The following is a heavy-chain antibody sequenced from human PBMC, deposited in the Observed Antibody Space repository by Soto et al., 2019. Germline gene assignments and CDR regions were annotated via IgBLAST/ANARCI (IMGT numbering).Heavy chain of an antibody. J-gene: IGHJ4*02. CDR3: ARDDYTPG. CDR1: GFTVSSNY. V-gene: IGHV3-66*01. Sequence: EVQLVESGGGLVQTGGSLRLSCAASGFTVSSNYMSWVSQAPGKGLEWVSDIYSGGSTYYEDSVKGRFTISRDNSKNTLYLQMNSLRAEDTAVYYCARDDYTPGWGQGTLVTVSS. CDR2: IYSGGST. D-gene: IGHD4-4*01.